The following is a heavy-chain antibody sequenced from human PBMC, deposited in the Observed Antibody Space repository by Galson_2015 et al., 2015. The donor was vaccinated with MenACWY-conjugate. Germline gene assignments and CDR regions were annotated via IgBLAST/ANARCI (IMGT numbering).Heavy chain of an antibody. D-gene: IGHD2-21*02. V-gene: IGHV1-18*01. Sequence: SVKVSCKASGYTFTSYGISWVRQAPGQGLEWMGWINTYNGNTNYAQKFQGRVTMTTDTSTSTAYIEVRSLRSDDTAVYYCVRDPNRSDSQVLDYWGQGTLVTVSS. CDR2: INTYNGNT. CDR3: VRDPNRSDSQVLDY. CDR1: GYTFTSYG. J-gene: IGHJ4*02.